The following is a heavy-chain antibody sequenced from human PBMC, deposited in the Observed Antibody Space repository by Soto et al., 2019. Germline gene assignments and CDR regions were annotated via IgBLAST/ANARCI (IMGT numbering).Heavy chain of an antibody. CDR3: ARAGYSYGYDRTEIDY. CDR2: INHSGST. D-gene: IGHD5-18*01. V-gene: IGHV4-34*01. Sequence: SETLSLTCAVYGGSFSGYYWSWIRQPPGKGLEWIGEINHSGSTNYNPSLKSRVTISVDTSKNQFSLKLSSVTAADTAVYYCARAGYSYGYDRTEIDYWGQGTLVTVSS. J-gene: IGHJ4*02. CDR1: GGSFSGYY.